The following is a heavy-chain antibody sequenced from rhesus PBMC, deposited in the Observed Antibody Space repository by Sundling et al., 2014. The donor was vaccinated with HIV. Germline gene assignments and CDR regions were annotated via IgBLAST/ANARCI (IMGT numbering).Heavy chain of an antibody. J-gene: IGHJ4*01. CDR2: IWYDGSKI. CDR3: AREWVGYCTGSACYFDY. Sequence: EVQLVESGGGLVQPGGSLRLSCAASGFSFSSYDMHWVRQAPGKGLEWVALIWYDGSKIYYADSVKDRFTISRDNSKNMLSLQMNNLKLEDTAVYYCAREWVGYCTGSACYFDYWGQGVLVTVSS. D-gene: IGHD2-21*01. V-gene: IGHV3-54*02. CDR1: GFSFSSYD.